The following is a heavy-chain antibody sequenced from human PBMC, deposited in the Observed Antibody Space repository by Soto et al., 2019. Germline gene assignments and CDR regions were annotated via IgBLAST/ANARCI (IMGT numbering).Heavy chain of an antibody. J-gene: IGHJ6*02. CDR1: GYTFTSYG. D-gene: IGHD3-22*01. CDR3: ARDSRSGYSLYYYYYGMDV. CDR2: ISAYNGNT. V-gene: IGHV1-18*01. Sequence: ASVKVSCKASGYTFTSYGISWVRQAPGQGLEWMGWISAYNGNTNYAQKLQGRVTMTTDTSTSTAYMELSSLRSEDTAVYYCARDSRSGYSLYYYYYGMDVWGQGTTVTVSS.